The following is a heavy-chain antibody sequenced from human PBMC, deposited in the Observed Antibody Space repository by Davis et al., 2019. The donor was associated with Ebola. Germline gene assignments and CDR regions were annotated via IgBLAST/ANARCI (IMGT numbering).Heavy chain of an antibody. D-gene: IGHD3-16*01. J-gene: IGHJ4*02. CDR2: INPKSGGG. Sequence: ASVKVSCKASGDTVPGYYIHWVRLAPGQGLEWMGWINPKSGGGSYAPKFQGRVTMTTDTSISTAYMDLSSLRSDDTAVFYCVRELHGGEFNYWGQGTLVTVSS. V-gene: IGHV1-2*02. CDR1: GDTVPGYY. CDR3: VRELHGGEFNY.